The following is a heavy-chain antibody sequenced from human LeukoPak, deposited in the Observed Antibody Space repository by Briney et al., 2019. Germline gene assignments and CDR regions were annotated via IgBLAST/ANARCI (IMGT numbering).Heavy chain of an antibody. Sequence: GGSLRLSCAASGFTFSSYGMHWVRQAPGKGLEWVAVISYDGSNKYYADSVKGRFTISRDNSKNTLYLQMNSLRAEDTAVYYCAKDLNLQWTLDYWGQGTLVTVPS. V-gene: IGHV3-30*18. J-gene: IGHJ4*02. CDR3: AKDLNLQWTLDY. CDR1: GFTFSSYG. D-gene: IGHD4-11*01. CDR2: ISYDGSNK.